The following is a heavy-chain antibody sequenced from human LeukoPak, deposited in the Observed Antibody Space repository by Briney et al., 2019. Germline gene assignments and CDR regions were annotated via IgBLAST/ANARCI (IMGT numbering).Heavy chain of an antibody. V-gene: IGHV4-4*07. Sequence: PSATLSLTRSVSGGSINSYYWGWVRQPAGKGLEWIGRSYTTGTTIYSPSLKRRLSMSLDTSKNQFSLTLTSVTAADTAVYYCGRQGYTASYYFVDYWSPGTLVTVSS. J-gene: IGHJ4*02. CDR2: SYTTGTT. CDR3: GRQGYTASYYFVDY. D-gene: IGHD3-10*01. CDR1: GGSINSYY.